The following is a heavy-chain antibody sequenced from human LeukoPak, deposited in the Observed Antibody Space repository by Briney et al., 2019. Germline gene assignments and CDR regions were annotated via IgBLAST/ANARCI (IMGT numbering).Heavy chain of an antibody. CDR1: GYTFTSYY. CDR3: ARGGDYYDSSGYHYAATH. Sequence: GASVKVSCTTSGYTFTSYYIHWVRQAPGQGLEWMGIVNPGGGGTSYAQKFQGRVTMTRDTSTSTVYMEMSSLRSEDTAVYYCARGGDYYDSSGYHYAATHWGQGTLVTVSS. CDR2: VNPGGGGT. J-gene: IGHJ4*02. D-gene: IGHD3-22*01. V-gene: IGHV1-46*01.